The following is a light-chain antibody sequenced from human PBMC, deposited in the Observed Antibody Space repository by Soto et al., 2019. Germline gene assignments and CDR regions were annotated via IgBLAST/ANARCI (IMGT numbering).Light chain of an antibody. Sequence: QSVLTQPASVSGSPGQSIAISCTGTSSDVGGYNYVSWYQQYPGKAPKLIIFDVTNRPSGVSDRFSGSKSGSTASLTISGLQADDEADYYCTSFAGSGTYVFGTGTKATVL. CDR2: DVT. CDR1: SSDVGGYNY. V-gene: IGLV2-14*01. CDR3: TSFAGSGTYV. J-gene: IGLJ1*01.